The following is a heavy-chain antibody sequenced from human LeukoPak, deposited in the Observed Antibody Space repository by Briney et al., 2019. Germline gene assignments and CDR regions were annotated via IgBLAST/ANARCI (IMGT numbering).Heavy chain of an antibody. V-gene: IGHV1-18*01. CDR3: ARGTSEDFWSGPDAFDI. J-gene: IGHJ3*02. CDR2: ISAYNGNT. D-gene: IGHD3-3*01. Sequence: GASVKVSCKASGYTFTSYGISWVRQAPGQGLEWMGWISAYNGNTNYAQKLQGRVTMTTDTSTSTAYMELRSLRSDDTAVYYCARGTSEDFWSGPDAFDIWGQGTMVTVSS. CDR1: GYTFTSYG.